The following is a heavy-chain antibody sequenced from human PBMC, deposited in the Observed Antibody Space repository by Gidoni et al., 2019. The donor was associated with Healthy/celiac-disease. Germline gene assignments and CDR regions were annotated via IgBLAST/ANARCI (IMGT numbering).Heavy chain of an antibody. CDR3: ARGGGATVVNIGTNWFDP. CDR1: GFTFRSYA. V-gene: IGHV3-30-3*01. CDR2: ISYDGTNK. D-gene: IGHD1-26*01. J-gene: IGHJ5*02. Sequence: QVQLVESGGGVVQPGRSLRLSCAASGFTFRSYAMHWVRQAPGKGLEWVAVISYDGTNKYYADSVKGRFTISRDSSKNTLYLQMNSLRAEDTAVYYCARGGGATVVNIGTNWFDPWGQGTLVTVSS.